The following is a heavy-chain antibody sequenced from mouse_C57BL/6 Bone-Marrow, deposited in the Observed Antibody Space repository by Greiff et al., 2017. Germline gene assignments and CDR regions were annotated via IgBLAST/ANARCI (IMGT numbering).Heavy chain of an antibody. D-gene: IGHD2-3*01. CDR2: IYPSDSET. CDR3: EEGGGYYAFDY. Sequence: QVQLQQPGAELVRPGSSVKLSCKASGYTFTSYWMDWVKQRPGQGLEWIGNIYPSDSETHYNQKFKYKATLTVDKSSSTAYMQLSSLTSEDSAVYNYEEGGGYYAFDYWGKGTTRTVSS. CDR1: GYTFTSYW. V-gene: IGHV1-61*01. J-gene: IGHJ2*01.